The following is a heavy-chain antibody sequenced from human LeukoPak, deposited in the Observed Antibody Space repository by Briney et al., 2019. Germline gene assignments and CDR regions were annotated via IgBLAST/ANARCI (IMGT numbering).Heavy chain of an antibody. CDR3: AREDYSYGPAGFDY. J-gene: IGHJ4*02. V-gene: IGHV4-59*01. CDR1: GGSISSYY. Sequence: PSETLSLTCTVSGGSISSYYWSWIRQPPGKGLEWIGYIYYSGSTNYNLSLKSRVTISVDTSKNQFSLKLSSVTAADTAVYYCAREDYSYGPAGFDYWGQGTLVTVPS. D-gene: IGHD5-18*01. CDR2: IYYSGST.